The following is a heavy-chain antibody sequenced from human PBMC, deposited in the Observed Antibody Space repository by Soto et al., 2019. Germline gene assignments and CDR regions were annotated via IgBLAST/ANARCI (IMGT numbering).Heavy chain of an antibody. CDR2: ISAYNGNT. Sequence: ASVKVSCKASGYTFTSYGISWVRQAPGQGLEWMGWISAYNGNTNYAQKLQGRVTMTTDTSTSTAYMELRSLRSDDTAVYYCATVTGFLEWLLPRYYGMDVWGQGTTVTVSS. J-gene: IGHJ6*02. CDR1: GYTFTSYG. V-gene: IGHV1-18*01. D-gene: IGHD3-3*01. CDR3: ATVTGFLEWLLPRYYGMDV.